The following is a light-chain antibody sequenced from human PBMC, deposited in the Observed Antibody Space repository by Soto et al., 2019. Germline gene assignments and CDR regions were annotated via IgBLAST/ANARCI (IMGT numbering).Light chain of an antibody. V-gene: IGLV2-23*01. J-gene: IGLJ2*01. CDR3: CSYAGSRGLV. CDR2: EGS. CDR1: SSDVGSYNL. Sequence: QSVLTQPASVSGSPGQSITISCTGTSSDVGSYNLVSWYQQHPGKAPKLMIYEGSKRPSGVSNRFSGSKSGNTASLTISGLQAADEADYYCCSYAGSRGLVFGGGTKVTAL.